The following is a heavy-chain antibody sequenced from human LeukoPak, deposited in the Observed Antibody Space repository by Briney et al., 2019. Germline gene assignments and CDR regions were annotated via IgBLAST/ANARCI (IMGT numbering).Heavy chain of an antibody. CDR3: AKGHDPYYYDSSGYYYDFDY. J-gene: IGHJ4*02. CDR2: ISYDGSNK. D-gene: IGHD3-22*01. V-gene: IGHV3-30*18. CDR1: GFTFSSYG. Sequence: GGSLRLSCAASGFTFSSYGMHWVRQAPGKGLEWVAVISYDGSNKYYADSVKGRFTISRDNSKNTLYLQMNSLRAEDTAVYYCAKGHDPYYYDSSGYYYDFDYWGQGTLVTVSS.